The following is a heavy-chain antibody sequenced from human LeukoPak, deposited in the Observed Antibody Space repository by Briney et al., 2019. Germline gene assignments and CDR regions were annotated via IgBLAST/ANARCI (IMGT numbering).Heavy chain of an antibody. CDR1: GFTFSSYT. J-gene: IGHJ4*02. D-gene: IGHD3-10*01. CDR3: AITLMVRGAEDY. Sequence: GGSLRLSCAASGFTFSSYTMNWVRQAPGKGLEWLSYISTGITTYYADSVKGRFTISRDNSKNTLYLQMNSLRAEDTAVYYCAITLMVRGAEDYWGQGTLVTVSS. V-gene: IGHV3-48*01. CDR2: ISTGITT.